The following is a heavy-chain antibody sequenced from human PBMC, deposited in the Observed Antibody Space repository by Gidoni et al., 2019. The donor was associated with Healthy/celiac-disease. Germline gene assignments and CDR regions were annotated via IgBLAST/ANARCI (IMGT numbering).Heavy chain of an antibody. D-gene: IGHD6-19*01. Sequence: EVQLVESGGGLVKPGGSLRLSCAASGFTFSNAWMSWVRQAPGKGREWVGRIKSKTDGGTTDYAAPVKGRFTISRDDSKNTLYLQMNSLKTEDTAVYYCTTGEAVAYADYYYYGMDVWGQGTTVTVSS. V-gene: IGHV3-15*01. CDR2: IKSKTDGGTT. CDR1: GFTFSNAW. CDR3: TTGEAVAYADYYYYGMDV. J-gene: IGHJ6*02.